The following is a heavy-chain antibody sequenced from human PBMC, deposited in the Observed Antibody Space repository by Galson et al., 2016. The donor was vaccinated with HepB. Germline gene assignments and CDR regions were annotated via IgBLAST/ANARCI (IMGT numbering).Heavy chain of an antibody. Sequence: SVKVSCKASGYTFTTSGISWVRQAPGQGLEWMGWISTYSGNTTYAQKFQGGLTLTTASSTTTAYMELRSLRFDDTALYYCARDVQYRFDSWGQGTLVTVSS. J-gene: IGHJ4*02. CDR2: ISTYSGNT. CDR3: ARDVQYRFDS. D-gene: IGHD2/OR15-2a*01. V-gene: IGHV1-18*01. CDR1: GYTFTTSG.